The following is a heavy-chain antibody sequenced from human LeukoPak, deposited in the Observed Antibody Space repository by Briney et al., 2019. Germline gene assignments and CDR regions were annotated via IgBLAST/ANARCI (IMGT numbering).Heavy chain of an antibody. J-gene: IGHJ4*02. CDR1: GFPFSSYW. D-gene: IGHD5-18*01. CDR3: ARNVDTAMVRALDY. V-gene: IGHV3-30-3*01. CDR2: ISYDGSNK. Sequence: PGGSLRLSCVASGFPFSSYWMTWVRQAPGKGLEWVAVISYDGSNKYYADSMKGRFTISRDNSKNTLYLQMNSLRAEDTAVYYCARNVDTAMVRALDYWGQGTLVTVSS.